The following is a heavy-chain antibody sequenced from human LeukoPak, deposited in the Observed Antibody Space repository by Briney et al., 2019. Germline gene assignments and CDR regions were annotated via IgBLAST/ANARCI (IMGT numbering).Heavy chain of an antibody. Sequence: TGGSLRLSCAASGFTFSSYAMSWVRQAPGKGLEWVSAISGSGGSTYYADSVKGRFTISRDNSKNTLYLQMNSLRAEDTVVYYCAKDQEGFGHLRRVPPSDYWGQGTLVTVSS. CDR2: ISGSGGST. D-gene: IGHD3-10*01. CDR1: GFTFSSYA. CDR3: AKDQEGFGHLRRVPPSDY. V-gene: IGHV3-23*01. J-gene: IGHJ4*02.